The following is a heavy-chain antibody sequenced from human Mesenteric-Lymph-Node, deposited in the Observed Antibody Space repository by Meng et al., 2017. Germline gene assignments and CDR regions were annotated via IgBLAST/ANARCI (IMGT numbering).Heavy chain of an antibody. J-gene: IGHJ6*02. CDR3: ARGHYYYYGMDV. CDR1: GYTFTSYG. CDR2: IIPIFGTA. Sequence: SVKVSCKASGYTFTSYGISWVRQAPGQGLEWMGGIIPIFGTANYAQKFQGRVTITTDESTSTAYMELSSLRSEDTAVYYCARGHYYYYGMDVWGQGTTVTVSS. V-gene: IGHV1-69*05.